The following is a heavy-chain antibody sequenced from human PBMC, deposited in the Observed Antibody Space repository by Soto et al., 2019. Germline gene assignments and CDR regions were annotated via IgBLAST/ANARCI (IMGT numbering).Heavy chain of an antibody. CDR2: IIPIFGTA. Sequence: QVQLVQSGAEVKKPGSSVKVSCKASGGTFSSYAISWVRQAPGQGLEWMGGIIPIFGTANYPQKFQGRVTITADESTSTGYMELSSLRFEDTAVYYYSRQSQYYYDSSGYELANYYYYGMDFWGQGTTVTVSS. J-gene: IGHJ6*02. V-gene: IGHV1-69*01. CDR3: SRQSQYYYDSSGYELANYYYYGMDF. D-gene: IGHD3-22*01. CDR1: GGTFSSYA.